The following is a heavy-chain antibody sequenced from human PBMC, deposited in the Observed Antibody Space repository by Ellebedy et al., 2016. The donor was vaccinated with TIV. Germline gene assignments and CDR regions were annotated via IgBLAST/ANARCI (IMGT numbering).Heavy chain of an antibody. CDR3: ARVVPVDAVFDV. CDR2: ITNGGRTT. D-gene: IGHD1-26*01. V-gene: IGHV3-23*01. CDR1: GFTFSGYA. Sequence: GESLKISCVASGFTFSGYAMSWVRQAPGKGLEWVSGITNGGRTTSYADSVKGRFTISRDNSRSTLFIQMNSLRAEDTAIYYCARVVPVDAVFDVWGQGTMVTVSS. J-gene: IGHJ3*01.